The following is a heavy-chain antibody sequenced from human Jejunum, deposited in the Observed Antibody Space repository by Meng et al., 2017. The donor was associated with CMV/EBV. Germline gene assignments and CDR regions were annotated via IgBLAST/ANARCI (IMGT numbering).Heavy chain of an antibody. J-gene: IGHJ4*02. CDR2: IDYTGTT. CDR3: ARVPPSGNYRFDY. CDR1: GDSLSNSRHF. D-gene: IGHD6-19*01. V-gene: IGHV4-39*07. Sequence: QLQLKKSGPGLVKPSEPLSLTCTVSGDSLSNSRHFWGWIRQPPGKGLEWIANIDYTGTTYYNPSLKSRVTISRDTSKNQFFLKLNSVTAADTAVYYCARVPPSGNYRFDYWGQGTLVTVSS.